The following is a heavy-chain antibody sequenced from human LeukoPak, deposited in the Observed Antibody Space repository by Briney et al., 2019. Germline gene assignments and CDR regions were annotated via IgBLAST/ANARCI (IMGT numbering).Heavy chain of an antibody. V-gene: IGHV6-1*01. D-gene: IGHD1-26*01. Sequence: SQTLSLTCAISGDSVSSNSAAWNWIRQSPSRGLEWLVRTYYRSQWYFDYAVAVKSRIMINTDTSKYQYSLQLNSVTPEDTAVYYCARGAGYAMDVWGQGTTVTVSS. CDR3: ARGAGYAMDV. J-gene: IGHJ6*02. CDR1: GDSVSSNSAA. CDR2: TYYRSQWYF.